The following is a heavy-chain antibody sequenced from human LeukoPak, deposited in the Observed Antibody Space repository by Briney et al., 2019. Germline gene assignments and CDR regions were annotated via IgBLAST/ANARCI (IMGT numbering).Heavy chain of an antibody. CDR1: GYSISSGYY. CDR2: IYHSGST. CDR3: ARARSREEFGFDY. J-gene: IGHJ4*02. V-gene: IGHV4-38-2*02. D-gene: IGHD5-24*01. Sequence: SETLSLTCTVSGYSISSGYYWGWIRQPPGKGLEWIGSIYHSGSTYYNPSLKSRVTISVDTSKNQFSLKLSSVTAADTAVYYCARARSREEFGFDYWGQGTLVTVSS.